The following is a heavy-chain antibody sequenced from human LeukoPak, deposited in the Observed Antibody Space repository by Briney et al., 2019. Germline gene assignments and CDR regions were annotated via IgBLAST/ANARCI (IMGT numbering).Heavy chain of an antibody. D-gene: IGHD2-15*01. CDR3: ARAPNGSGGSCSVDWFDP. J-gene: IGHJ5*02. V-gene: IGHV4-34*01. Sequence: SETLSLTCAVYGGSFSGYYWSWIRQPPGKGLEWIGEINHSGSTNYNPSLKSRVTISVDTSKNQFSLKLSPVTAADTAVYYCARAPNGSGGSCSVDWFDPWGQGTLVTVSS. CDR1: GGSFSGYY. CDR2: INHSGST.